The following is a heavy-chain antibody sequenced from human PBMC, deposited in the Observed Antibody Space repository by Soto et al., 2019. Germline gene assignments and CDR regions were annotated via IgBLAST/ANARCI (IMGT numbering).Heavy chain of an antibody. J-gene: IGHJ6*02. D-gene: IGHD3-10*01. CDR2: VHHSWDS. Sequence: QVQLQESGPGLVKPSETLSLSCTVSGGSINSYYWSWIRQSPGKRMEWIGYVHHSWDSSYHPSLLSRVAISLDTSKSQFSLKVTSVTATDTAVYYCARQGFGPLHGLVDVWGQGTTVTVSS. V-gene: IGHV4-59*08. CDR3: ARQGFGPLHGLVDV. CDR1: GGSINSYY.